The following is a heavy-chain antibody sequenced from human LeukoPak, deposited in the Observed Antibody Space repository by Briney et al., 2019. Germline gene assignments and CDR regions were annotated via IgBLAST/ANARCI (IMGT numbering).Heavy chain of an antibody. CDR1: GFIFSSYV. J-gene: IGHJ4*02. Sequence: GGSLRLSCAGSGFIFSSYVMHWVRQAPGKGLEWVAVISYDGSHKYYADSVKGRFTISRDNSRNTLYLQMNSLRAEDTAVYYCAREEYYYDSSGYYGFDYWGQGTLVTVSS. V-gene: IGHV3-30-3*01. D-gene: IGHD3-22*01. CDR3: AREEYYYDSSGYYGFDY. CDR2: ISYDGSHK.